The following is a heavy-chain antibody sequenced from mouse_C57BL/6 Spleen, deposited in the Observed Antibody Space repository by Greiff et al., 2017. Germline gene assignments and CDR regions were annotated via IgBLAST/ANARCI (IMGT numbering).Heavy chain of an antibody. CDR1: GFTFSSYT. CDR3: ARLDYYAMDY. V-gene: IGHV5-9*01. D-gene: IGHD3-3*01. Sequence: EVKVIESGGGLVKPGGSLKLSCAASGFTFSSYTMSWVRQTPEKRLEWVATISGGGGNTYYPDSVKGRFTISRDNAKNTLYLQMSSLRSEDTALYYCARLDYYAMDYWGQGTSVTVSS. CDR2: ISGGGGNT. J-gene: IGHJ4*01.